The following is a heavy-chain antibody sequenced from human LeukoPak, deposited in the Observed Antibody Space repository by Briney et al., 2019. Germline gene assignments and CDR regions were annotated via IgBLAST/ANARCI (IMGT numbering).Heavy chain of an antibody. CDR2: IYYSGST. D-gene: IGHD6-13*01. V-gene: IGHV4-59*07. Sequence: PSNTLSLTCTVSGGSISSYYWSWIRQPPGKGLEWIGYIYYSGSTNYNPYLKSRVTISVDTSKNQFSLKLSSVTAADTAVYYCARGLMMAVAGRGEFHYWGQGTLVTVSS. J-gene: IGHJ4*02. CDR3: ARGLMMAVAGRGEFHY. CDR1: GGSISSYY.